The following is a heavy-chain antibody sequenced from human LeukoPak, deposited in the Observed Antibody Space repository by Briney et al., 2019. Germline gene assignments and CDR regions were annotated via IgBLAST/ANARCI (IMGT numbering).Heavy chain of an antibody. Sequence: GGSLRPSCAASGFTFSSYWMNCARQAAGKGREWVASITHNGNVNYYVDSVRGRFTISRDNAKNSLYLQMSNLGSEDTAGYFCARGGGLDVWGQGATVTVSS. J-gene: IGHJ6*02. CDR1: GFTFSSYW. D-gene: IGHD3-16*01. CDR3: ARGGGLDV. CDR2: ITHNGNVN. V-gene: IGHV3-7*03.